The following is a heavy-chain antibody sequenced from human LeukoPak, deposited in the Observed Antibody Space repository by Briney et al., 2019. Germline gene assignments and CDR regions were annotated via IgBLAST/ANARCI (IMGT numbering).Heavy chain of an antibody. CDR3: ARAQLWFIDY. CDR1: GGSFSGYY. V-gene: IGHV4-34*01. D-gene: IGHD5-18*01. Sequence: SETLSLTCAVYGGSFSGYYWSWIRQPPGKGLEWIGEINHSGSTDYNPSLQSRVTISVDTSKNQFSLKLSSVTAADTAVYYCARAQLWFIDYWGQGALVTVSS. J-gene: IGHJ4*02. CDR2: INHSGST.